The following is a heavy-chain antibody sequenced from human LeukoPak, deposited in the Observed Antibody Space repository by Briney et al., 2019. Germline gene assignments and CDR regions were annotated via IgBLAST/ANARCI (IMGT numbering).Heavy chain of an antibody. Sequence: LSETLSLTCTVSGGSISSYYWSWIRQPPGKGLEWIGYIYYSGSTNYNPSLKSRVTISVDTSKNQFSLKLSSVTAADTAVYYCARARGGPIDYWGQGTLVTVSS. V-gene: IGHV4-59*12. CDR1: GGSISSYY. J-gene: IGHJ4*02. CDR3: ARARGGPIDY. CDR2: IYYSGST. D-gene: IGHD3-16*01.